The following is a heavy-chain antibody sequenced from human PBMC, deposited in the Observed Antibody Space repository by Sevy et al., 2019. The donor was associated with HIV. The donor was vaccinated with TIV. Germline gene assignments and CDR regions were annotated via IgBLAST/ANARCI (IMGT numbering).Heavy chain of an antibody. Sequence: GGSLRLSCAASGFTFSSYAMSWVRQAPGKGLEWVSAISGSGGSTYYADSVKGRFTISRDNSKNTLYLQMNSLRAEDTAVYYCAKRGVAAAGPSHHGMDVWGQGTTVTVSS. CDR2: ISGSGGST. V-gene: IGHV3-23*01. CDR1: GFTFSSYA. D-gene: IGHD6-13*01. J-gene: IGHJ6*02. CDR3: AKRGVAAAGPSHHGMDV.